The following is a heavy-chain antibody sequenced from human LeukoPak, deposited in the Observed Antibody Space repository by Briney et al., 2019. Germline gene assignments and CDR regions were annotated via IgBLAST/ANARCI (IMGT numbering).Heavy chain of an antibody. D-gene: IGHD3-22*01. CDR3: AGERKGDSSGYYFDY. CDR2: IYTSGST. Sequence: SQTLSLTCTVSGGSISGGSCYWSWIRQPAGKGLEWIGRIYTSGSTNYNPSLKSRVTISVDTSKNQFSLKLSSVTAADTAVYYCAGERKGDSSGYYFDYWGQGTLVTVSS. V-gene: IGHV4-61*02. CDR1: GGSISGGSCY. J-gene: IGHJ4*02.